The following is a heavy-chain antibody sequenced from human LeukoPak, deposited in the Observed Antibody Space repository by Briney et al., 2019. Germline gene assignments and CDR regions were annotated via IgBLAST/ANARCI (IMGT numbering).Heavy chain of an antibody. CDR2: INPNSGGT. D-gene: IGHD3-16*01. CDR1: GYTFTGYY. V-gene: IGHV1-2*06. CDR3: ASSRRGTLDVWWFDP. Sequence: KPGASVKVSCKASGYTFTGYYMHWVRQAPGQGLEWMGRINPNSGGTNYAQKFQGRVTMTRDTSISTAYMELSRLRSDDTAVYYCASSRRGTLDVWWFDPWGQGTLVTVSS. J-gene: IGHJ5*02.